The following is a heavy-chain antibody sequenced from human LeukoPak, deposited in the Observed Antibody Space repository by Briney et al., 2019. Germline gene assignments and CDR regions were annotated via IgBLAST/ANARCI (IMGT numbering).Heavy chain of an antibody. CDR2: IYYSGST. CDR3: ARESQYSDGYNPEFDY. CDR1: GGSISSGDYY. D-gene: IGHD5-24*01. J-gene: IGHJ4*02. V-gene: IGHV4-30-4*08. Sequence: SETLSLTCTVSGGSISSGDYYWSWIRQPPGKGLEWIGYIYYSGSTYYNPSLKSRVTISVDTSKNQFSLKLSSVTAADTAVYYCARESQYSDGYNPEFDYWGQGTLVTVSS.